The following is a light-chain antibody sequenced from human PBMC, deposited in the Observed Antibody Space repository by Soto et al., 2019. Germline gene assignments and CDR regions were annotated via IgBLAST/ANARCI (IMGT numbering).Light chain of an antibody. CDR1: QSISSW. CDR2: DAS. CDR3: QQYSTYSGA. Sequence: DIQMTQSPSTLSASVGDRITITCRASQSISSWLAWYQQKPGKAPKVLIYDASRLESGVPSRFSGSASGTEFTLTISSLQPDDFAIYYCQQYSTYSGAFGQGTKVEIK. V-gene: IGKV1-5*01. J-gene: IGKJ1*01.